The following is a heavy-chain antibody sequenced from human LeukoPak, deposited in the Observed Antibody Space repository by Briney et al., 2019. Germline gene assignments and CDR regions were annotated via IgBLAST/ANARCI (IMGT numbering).Heavy chain of an antibody. D-gene: IGHD2-2*01. CDR1: GGAISNTSYY. V-gene: IGHV4-39*05. CDR3: AGGGYCSSSSCFAPLFDW. J-gene: IGHJ4*02. Sequence: TSETPSLTCTVSGGAISNTSYYWGWIRQPPGNGLEWIGSASYSGSTYYNPSLESRVIISVDTSKNQFSLRLRSVTAADTALYFCAGGGYCSSSSCFAPLFDWWGQGTLVTVSS. CDR2: ASYSGST.